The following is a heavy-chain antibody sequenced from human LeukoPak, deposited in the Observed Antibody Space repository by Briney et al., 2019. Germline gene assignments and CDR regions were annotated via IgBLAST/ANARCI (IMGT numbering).Heavy chain of an antibody. D-gene: IGHD5-24*01. Sequence: ASVKASCKASGYSFTGYYIHWMRQAPGRGLEWMGRINPNSGVTKCAQQFQGRVTMTRDTSITTAYMELSSLRSDDTAVYYCARVFIAVHGYNLGPIDYWGQGTLVTVSS. V-gene: IGHV1-2*06. CDR2: INPNSGVT. CDR1: GYSFTGYY. J-gene: IGHJ4*02. CDR3: ARVFIAVHGYNLGPIDY.